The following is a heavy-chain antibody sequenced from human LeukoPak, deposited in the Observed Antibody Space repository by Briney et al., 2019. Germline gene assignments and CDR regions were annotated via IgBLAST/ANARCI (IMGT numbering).Heavy chain of an antibody. CDR1: GYTFTTYG. Sequence: GASVKVSCKASGYTFTTYGISWVRQAPGQGLEWVGRISPYNGDTNYAQKLQGRVTMTTDTSTSTAYMELRSLRADDTAVYFCARGPSFSNSLYYYYYYMDVWAKGTAVTVSS. D-gene: IGHD4-11*01. CDR2: ISPYNGDT. CDR3: ARGPSFSNSLYYYYYYMDV. V-gene: IGHV1-18*01. J-gene: IGHJ6*03.